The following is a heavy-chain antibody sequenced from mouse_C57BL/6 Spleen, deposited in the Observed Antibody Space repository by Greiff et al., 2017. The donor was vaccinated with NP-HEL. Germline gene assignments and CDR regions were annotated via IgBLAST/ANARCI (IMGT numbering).Heavy chain of an antibody. V-gene: IGHV1-82*01. CDR2: IYPGDGDT. Sequence: QVQLKQSGPELVKPGASVKISCKASGYAFSSSWMNWVKQRPGKGLEWIGRIYPGDGDTNYNGKVKGKATLTADKSSSTAYMQLSSLTSEDSAVYFCAIDYSNPYYFDYWGQGTTLTVFS. J-gene: IGHJ2*01. CDR3: AIDYSNPYYFDY. CDR1: GYAFSSSW. D-gene: IGHD2-5*01.